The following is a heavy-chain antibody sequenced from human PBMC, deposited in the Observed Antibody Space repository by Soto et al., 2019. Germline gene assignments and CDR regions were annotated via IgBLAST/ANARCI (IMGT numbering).Heavy chain of an antibody. CDR1: GDTFTSYY. CDR2: INPIFGRA. D-gene: IGHD6-13*01. V-gene: IGHV1-69*13. J-gene: IGHJ4*02. Sequence: GASVKVSCKASGDTFTSYYMPWVRQAPGQGLEWMGGINPIFGRANYAQKFQGRVTITADESTSTAYMELSSLRSEDTAVYYCARSNSSSWSYFDYWGQGTLVTSPQ. CDR3: ARSNSSSWSYFDY.